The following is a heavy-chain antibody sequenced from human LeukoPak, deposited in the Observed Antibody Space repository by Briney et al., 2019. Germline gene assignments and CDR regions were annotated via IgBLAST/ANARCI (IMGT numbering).Heavy chain of an antibody. J-gene: IGHJ5*02. CDR2: IYSSGIS. V-gene: IGHV4-4*07. CDR3: AIVDFWSTYYTDNWFDP. Sequence: SETLSLTCIVSGGSISNYYWTWIRQPAGKGLEWIRHIYSSGISNYNPSLKSRVSMSMDVSKNQFSLKLNSVTAADTAVYYCAIVDFWSTYYTDNWFDPWGQGTLVTVSS. D-gene: IGHD3-3*01. CDR1: GGSISNYY.